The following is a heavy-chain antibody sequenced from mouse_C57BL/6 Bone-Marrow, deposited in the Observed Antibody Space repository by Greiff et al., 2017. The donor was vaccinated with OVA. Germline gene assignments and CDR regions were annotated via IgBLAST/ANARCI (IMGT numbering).Heavy chain of an antibody. CDR2: IDPENGDT. CDR1: GFNIKDDY. CDR3: TGYSNYPYYYAMDY. Sequence: VHVKQSGAELVRPGASVKLSCTASGFNIKDDYMHWVKQRPEQGLEWIGWIDPENGDTEYASKFQGKATITADTSSNTAYLQLSSLTSEDTAVYYCTGYSNYPYYYAMDYWGQGTSVTVSS. J-gene: IGHJ4*01. D-gene: IGHD2-5*01. V-gene: IGHV14-4*01.